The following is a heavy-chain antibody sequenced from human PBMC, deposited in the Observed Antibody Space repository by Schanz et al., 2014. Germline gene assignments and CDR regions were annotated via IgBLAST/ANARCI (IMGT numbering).Heavy chain of an antibody. CDR1: GGTFSSST. Sequence: QVQLVQSGAEVKKPGSSVKVSCKASGGTFSSSTLTWVRPAPGQGLEWMGRIIPILDKTNYAQKFQGRVTMTADNSTSAVFMEVSGLRSEAAAVYYCAKVDSTGYYAMDVWGQGSTVTVSS. J-gene: IGHJ6*02. V-gene: IGHV1-69*08. CDR2: IIPILDKT. CDR3: AKVDSTGYYAMDV. D-gene: IGHD3-22*01.